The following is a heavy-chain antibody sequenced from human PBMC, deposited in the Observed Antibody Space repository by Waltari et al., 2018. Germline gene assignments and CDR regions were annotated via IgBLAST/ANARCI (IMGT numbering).Heavy chain of an antibody. V-gene: IGHV3-7*04. J-gene: IGHJ4*02. CDR1: GFTFSSYW. D-gene: IGHD3-16*01. CDR3: ARGGTGTFDY. Sequence: EVQLVESGGGLVQPGGSLRLSCVISGFTFSSYWMSWGRQAPGKGLEWVANIKQDGSEKYYVDSVKGRFTISRDNAKNSLYLQMSSLRDEDTAMYYCARGGTGTFDYWGQGTLVTVSS. CDR2: IKQDGSEK.